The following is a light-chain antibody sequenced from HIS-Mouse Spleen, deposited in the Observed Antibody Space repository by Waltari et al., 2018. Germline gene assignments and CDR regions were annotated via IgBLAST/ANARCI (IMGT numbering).Light chain of an antibody. CDR2: DAA. V-gene: IGKV3-11*01. J-gene: IGKJ3*01. Sequence: EIVLTQSPATLSLSPGERATLSCRASQSVSRYLAWYQQNPGQAPRLLIYDAATRATGIPARFSGSGSGTEFTLTISSLEPEDFAVYYCQQRSNWPPFTFGPGTKVDIK. CDR3: QQRSNWPPFT. CDR1: QSVSRY.